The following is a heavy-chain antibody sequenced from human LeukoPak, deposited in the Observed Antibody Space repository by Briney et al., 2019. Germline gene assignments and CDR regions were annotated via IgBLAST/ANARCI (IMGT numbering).Heavy chain of an antibody. CDR3: ATYRQVLLPFES. J-gene: IGHJ4*02. V-gene: IGHV3-30*04. Sequence: GGSLRLSCAASGFTFSNYVMHWVRQAPGRGLECVAVISYDGSNKYYADSVKGRFTISRDNSKNTLYLQMNSLRAEDTAIYYCATYRQVLLPFESWGQGTLVTVSS. CDR1: GFTFSNYV. CDR2: ISYDGSNK. D-gene: IGHD2-8*02.